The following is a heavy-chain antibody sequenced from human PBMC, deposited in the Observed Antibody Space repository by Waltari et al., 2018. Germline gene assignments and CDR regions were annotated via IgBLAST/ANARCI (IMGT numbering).Heavy chain of an antibody. J-gene: IGHJ4*02. Sequence: QVQLQESGPGLVKPSQTLSLTCTVSGGSISSGSYYWSWIRQPAGKGLEWIGRIYTSGSTNYNPSLKSRVTISGDTSKNQCSLKLSSVTAADTAVYYCARALEKPGIAAAGTLDYWGQGTLVTVSS. CDR1: GGSISSGSYY. V-gene: IGHV4-61*02. D-gene: IGHD6-13*01. CDR3: ARALEKPGIAAAGTLDY. CDR2: IYTSGST.